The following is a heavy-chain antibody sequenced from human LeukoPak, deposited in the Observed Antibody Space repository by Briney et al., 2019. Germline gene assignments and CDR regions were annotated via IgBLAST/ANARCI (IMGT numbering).Heavy chain of an antibody. D-gene: IGHD3-16*01. CDR2: IKQDGSEK. Sequence: PGGSLRLSCAASGFTFSSYWMSWVRQAPGKGLEWVSNIKQDGSEKYYVDSVKGRFTISRDNAKNSLYLQMNSVRAEDTAVYYCAREVWGANWFDPWGQGTLVTVSS. J-gene: IGHJ5*02. CDR3: AREVWGANWFDP. V-gene: IGHV3-7*01. CDR1: GFTFSSYW.